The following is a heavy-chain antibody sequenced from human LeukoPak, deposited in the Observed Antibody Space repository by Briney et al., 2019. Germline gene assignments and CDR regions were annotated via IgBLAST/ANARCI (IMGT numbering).Heavy chain of an antibody. V-gene: IGHV3-7*01. D-gene: IGHD2-2*01. CDR2: IKEGGSEK. CDR3: VSCGTTTCIIRFDH. J-gene: IGHJ4*02. CDR1: GFTFSRYW. Sequence: PGGSLRLSCAASGFTFSRYWMNWVRQAPGKGLEWVASIKEGGSEKSYVGSVKGRFTISRDNAKNSLYLQMNSLRAEDTAVYYCVSCGTTTCIIRFDHWGQGTLVTVSS.